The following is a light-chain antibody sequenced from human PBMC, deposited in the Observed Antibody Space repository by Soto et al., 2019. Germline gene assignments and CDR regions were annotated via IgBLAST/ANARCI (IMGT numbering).Light chain of an antibody. CDR2: GAS. J-gene: IGKJ2*01. CDR3: HQYGGSPVYT. CDR1: QSVSSN. Sequence: EIVMTQSPATLSVSPGERATLSCRASQSVSSNLAWYQQKPGQAPRLLIYGASSRATGIPDRFSGSGSGTDFTLTISRLEPEDFAVYYCHQYGGSPVYTFGQGTKLEIK. V-gene: IGKV3-20*01.